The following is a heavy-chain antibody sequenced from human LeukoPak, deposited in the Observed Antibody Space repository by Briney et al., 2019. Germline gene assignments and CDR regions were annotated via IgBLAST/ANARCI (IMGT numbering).Heavy chain of an antibody. V-gene: IGHV3-11*06. CDR1: GFTFSDYY. CDR2: ISSSSSYT. J-gene: IGHJ4*02. D-gene: IGHD3-10*01. Sequence: GGSLRLSCAASGFTFSDYYMSWIRQAPGKGLEWVSYISSSSSYTNYTDSVKGRFTISRDNAKNSLYLQMNSLRAEDTAVYYCARDKYGSGSLFDFWGQGTLVTVSS. CDR3: ARDKYGSGSLFDF.